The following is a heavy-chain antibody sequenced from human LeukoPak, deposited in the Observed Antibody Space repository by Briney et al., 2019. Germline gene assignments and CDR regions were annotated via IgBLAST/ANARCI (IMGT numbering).Heavy chain of an antibody. CDR1: GFTFRDYY. J-gene: IGHJ4*02. CDR2: ISSSSSYT. CDR3: ARAGDSSSWRGEDY. V-gene: IGHV3-11*05. D-gene: IGHD6-13*01. Sequence: GGSLRLSCAASGFTFRDYYMSWIRQAPGKGLEWVSYISSSSSYTNYADSVKGRFTISRDNAKNSLYLQMNSLRAEDTAVYYCARAGDSSSWRGEDYWGQGTLVTVSS.